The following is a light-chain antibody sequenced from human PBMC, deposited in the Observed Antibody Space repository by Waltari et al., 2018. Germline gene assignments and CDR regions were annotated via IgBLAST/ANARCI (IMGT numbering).Light chain of an antibody. CDR1: QHLVYPGGISC. CDR3: MQATHWPVT. Sequence: QHLVYPGGISCLMCFHQSPGQAPSRLIYKVSSRDSGVPDRLSGSGSGTDFTLMISSLEADDVGVYFCMQATHWPVTFGQGTRLEIK. V-gene: IGKV2-30*01. CDR2: KVS. J-gene: IGKJ5*01.